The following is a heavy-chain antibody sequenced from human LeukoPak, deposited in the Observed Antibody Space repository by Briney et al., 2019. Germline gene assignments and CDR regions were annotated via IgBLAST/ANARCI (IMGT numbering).Heavy chain of an antibody. V-gene: IGHV3-7*01. CDR3: ARNLVGVRNIVVVPAALFDY. Sequence: PGGSLRLSCAASGFTVSSNYMSWVRQAPGKGLEWVANIKQDGSEKYYVDSVKGRFTISRDNAKNSLYLQMNSLRAEDTAVYYCARNLVGVRNIVVVPAALFDYWGQGTLVTVSS. CDR2: IKQDGSEK. J-gene: IGHJ4*02. CDR1: GFTVSSNY. D-gene: IGHD2-2*01.